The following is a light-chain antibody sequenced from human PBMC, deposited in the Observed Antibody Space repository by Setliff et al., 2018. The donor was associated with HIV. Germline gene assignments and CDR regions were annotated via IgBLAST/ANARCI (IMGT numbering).Light chain of an antibody. Sequence: ALTQPASVSGSPGQSITISCTGTNSDIGGYNYVSWYQQHPVKGPKLIIFQVSNRPSGISDRFSGAKSGNTASLTISGLQAEDEAEYHCSAWRSSGPLVVFGTGTKVTVL. CDR3: SAWRSSGPLVV. CDR1: NSDIGGYNY. CDR2: QVS. V-gene: IGLV2-14*01. J-gene: IGLJ1*01.